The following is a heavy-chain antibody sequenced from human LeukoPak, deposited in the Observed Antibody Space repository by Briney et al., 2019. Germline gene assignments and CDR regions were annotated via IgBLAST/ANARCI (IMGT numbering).Heavy chain of an antibody. Sequence: ASVNVSCKASGYTFTSYAMHWVRQAPGQRLEWMGWINAGNGNTKYSQKFQGRVTITRDTSASTAYMELSSLRSEDTAVYYCARVECSSTSCWYFDYWGQGTLVTVSS. CDR2: INAGNGNT. CDR3: ARVECSSTSCWYFDY. V-gene: IGHV1-3*01. CDR1: GYTFTSYA. J-gene: IGHJ4*02. D-gene: IGHD2-2*01.